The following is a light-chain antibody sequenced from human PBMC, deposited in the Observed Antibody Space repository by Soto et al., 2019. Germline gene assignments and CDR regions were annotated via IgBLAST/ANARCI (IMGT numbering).Light chain of an antibody. Sequence: QSVLAQPSSVSGSPGQSITLSCTGTSTDVGVYNYVSWYQHNPGKGPKLIIYEVNNRPSGVSDRFSGSKSGNKASLTISNLEAEDESDYYCGSYTSTDTPFVFGTGTKVTV. J-gene: IGLJ1*01. V-gene: IGLV2-14*01. CDR1: STDVGVYNY. CDR2: EVN. CDR3: GSYTSTDTPFV.